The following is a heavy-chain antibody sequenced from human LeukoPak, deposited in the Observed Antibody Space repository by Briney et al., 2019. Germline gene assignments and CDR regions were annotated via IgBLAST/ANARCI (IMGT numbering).Heavy chain of an antibody. CDR2: IYYSGST. Sequence: PSETLCLTCTVSGGSICSSSYYWGWIRQPPGKGLEWIGSIYYSGSTYYNPSLKSRVTISVDTSKNQFSLKLSSVTAADTAVYYCARSEWELLQPTFFDYWGQGTLVTVSS. D-gene: IGHD1-26*01. CDR1: GGSICSSSYY. CDR3: ARSEWELLQPTFFDY. J-gene: IGHJ4*02. V-gene: IGHV4-39*07.